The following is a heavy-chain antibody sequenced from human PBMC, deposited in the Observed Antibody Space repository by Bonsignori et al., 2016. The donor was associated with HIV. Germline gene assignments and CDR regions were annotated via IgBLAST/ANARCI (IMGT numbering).Heavy chain of an antibody. CDR3: ARGRGGKSDFWSDRYKNGDF. V-gene: IGHV1-8*01. Sequence: WVRQAPGQGLEWMGWMNPNSGNTGYAQKFQGRVTMTRNTSISTVYMELSSLRSEDTAVYYCARGRGGKSDFWSDRYKNGDFWGQGALVTVSS. J-gene: IGHJ4*02. D-gene: IGHD3-3*01. CDR2: MNPNSGNT.